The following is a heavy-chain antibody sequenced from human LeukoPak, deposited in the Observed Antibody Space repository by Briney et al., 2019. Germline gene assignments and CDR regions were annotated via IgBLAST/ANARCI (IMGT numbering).Heavy chain of an antibody. CDR2: ISYDGSDE. D-gene: IGHD6-13*01. Sequence: PGGSLSLSCAASGFTFSNFGMHWVRQAPGKGLEWVAVISYDGSDEYYADSVKGRFTISRDSSKNTLYLQINSLRPEDTAVYYCAKPREGSSSWYAAGWGQGTLVTVSS. V-gene: IGHV3-30*18. CDR3: AKPREGSSSWYAAG. CDR1: GFTFSNFG. J-gene: IGHJ4*02.